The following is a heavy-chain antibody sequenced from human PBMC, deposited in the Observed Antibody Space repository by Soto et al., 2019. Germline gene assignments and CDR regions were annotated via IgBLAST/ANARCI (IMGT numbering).Heavy chain of an antibody. J-gene: IGHJ4*02. CDR3: AHIYGSGSYRDY. Sequence: SGPTLVNPTQTLTLTCTFSGFSLSTSGVGVGWIRQPPGKALGWLALIYWDDDKRYSPSLKSRLTTTKDTSKNQVVLTMTNMDPVDTATYYCAHIYGSGSYRDYWGQGTLVTVSS. D-gene: IGHD3-10*01. V-gene: IGHV2-5*02. CDR1: GFSLSTSGVG. CDR2: IYWDDDK.